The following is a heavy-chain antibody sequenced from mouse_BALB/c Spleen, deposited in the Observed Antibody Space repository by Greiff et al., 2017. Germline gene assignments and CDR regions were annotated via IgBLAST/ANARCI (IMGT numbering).Heavy chain of an antibody. CDR3: ARGVRKGWYFEV. Sequence: EVQLQQTGPELVKPGASVKISCKASGYSFTDYIMLWVKQSHGKSLEWIGNINPYYGSTSYNLKFKGKATLTVDKSSSTAYMQLNSLTSEDSAVYSCARGVRKGWYFEVWGAGTTVTVSS. V-gene: IGHV1-39*01. CDR1: GYSFTDYI. J-gene: IGHJ1*01. D-gene: IGHD2-14*01. CDR2: INPYYGST.